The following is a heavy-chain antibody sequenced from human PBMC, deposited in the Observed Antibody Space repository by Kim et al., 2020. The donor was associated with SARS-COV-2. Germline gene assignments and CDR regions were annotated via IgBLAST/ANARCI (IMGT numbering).Heavy chain of an antibody. V-gene: IGHV1-69*13. CDR3: ARDSRSPNYYDSSGYHSYYYYGMDV. Sequence: SVKVSCKASGGTFSSYAISWVRQAPGQGLEWMGGIIPIFGTANYAQKFQGRVTITADESTSTAYMELSSLRSEDTAVYYCARDSRSPNYYDSSGYHSYYYYGMDVWGQGTTVTVSS. D-gene: IGHD3-22*01. J-gene: IGHJ6*02. CDR1: GGTFSSYA. CDR2: IIPIFGTA.